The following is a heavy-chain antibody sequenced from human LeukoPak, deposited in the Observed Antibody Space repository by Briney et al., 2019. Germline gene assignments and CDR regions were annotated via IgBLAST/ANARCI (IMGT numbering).Heavy chain of an antibody. CDR1: GFSLSTSGMR. J-gene: IGHJ4*02. CDR2: IDWDDDK. V-gene: IGHV2-70*04. CDR3: ARTSIAVADHYFDF. D-gene: IGHD6-19*01. Sequence: SGPTLVNPTQTLTLTCTFSGFSLSTSGMRVSWIRQPPGNALEWLARIDWDDDKFYSTSLKTRLTISKDTSKNQVVLTMTNMDPVDTVTHYCARTSIAVADHYFDFWGQGTLVSVSS.